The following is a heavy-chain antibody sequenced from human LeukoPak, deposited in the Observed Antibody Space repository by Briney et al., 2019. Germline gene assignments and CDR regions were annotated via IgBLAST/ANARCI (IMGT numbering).Heavy chain of an antibody. D-gene: IGHD6-19*01. CDR2: INHSGST. J-gene: IGHJ6*02. V-gene: IGHV4-34*01. Sequence: SSETLSLTCAVYGGSFSGYYWSWIRQPPGKGLEWIGEINHSGSTNYNPSLKSRVTISVDTSKNQFSLKLSSVTAADTAVYYCARVGPYRPVQWLAPPWDYYYGMDVWGQGTTVTVSS. CDR3: ARVGPYRPVQWLAPPWDYYYGMDV. CDR1: GGSFSGYY.